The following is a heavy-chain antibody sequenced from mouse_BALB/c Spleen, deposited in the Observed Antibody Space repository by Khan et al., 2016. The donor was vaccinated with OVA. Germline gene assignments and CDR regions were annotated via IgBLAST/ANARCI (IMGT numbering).Heavy chain of an antibody. CDR3: TRELRRWWFAY. J-gene: IGHJ3*01. CDR1: EFSLTDYG. D-gene: IGHD1-2*01. Sequence: VQLVESGPGLVAPSQCLSITCTVSEFSLTDYGVNWVRQPPGKGLEWLGMIWDDGSTDYYSALKSRLSISKDNSKSQVFLKMNSLQADDTARYYCTRELRRWWFAYWGQGTLVTVSS. V-gene: IGHV2-6-7*01. CDR2: IWDDGST.